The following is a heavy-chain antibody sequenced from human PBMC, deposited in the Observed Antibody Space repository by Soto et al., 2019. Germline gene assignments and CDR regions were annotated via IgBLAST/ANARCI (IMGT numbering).Heavy chain of an antibody. CDR1: GFTFSSYA. Sequence: GGSLRLSCAASGFTFSSYAMSWVRQAPGKGLEWVSAISGSGGSTYYADSVKGRFTISRDNSKNTLYLQMNSLRAEDTAVYYCAKGSVSRTTHYYYYMDVWGKGTTVTVSS. D-gene: IGHD1-7*01. V-gene: IGHV3-23*01. J-gene: IGHJ6*03. CDR2: ISGSGGST. CDR3: AKGSVSRTTHYYYYMDV.